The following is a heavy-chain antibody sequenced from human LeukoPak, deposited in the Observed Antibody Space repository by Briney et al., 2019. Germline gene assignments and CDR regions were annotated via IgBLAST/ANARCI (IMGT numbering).Heavy chain of an antibody. V-gene: IGHV4-59*01. CDR1: GGSISSYY. D-gene: IGHD2-15*01. CDR3: ARGVGRYCSGGSCYGNWFDP. Sequence: SETLSLTCTVSGGSISSYYWSWIRQPPGKGLEWIGYIYYSGSTNYNPSLKSRVTISADTSKNQFSLKLSSVTAADTAVYYCARGVGRYCSGGSCYGNWFDPWGQGTLVTVSS. CDR2: IYYSGST. J-gene: IGHJ5*02.